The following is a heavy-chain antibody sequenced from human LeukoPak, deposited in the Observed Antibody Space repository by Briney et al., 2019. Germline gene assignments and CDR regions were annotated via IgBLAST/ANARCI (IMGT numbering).Heavy chain of an antibody. J-gene: IGHJ6*03. Sequence: ASVEVSCKASGYTFTSYDINWVRQATGQGLEWMGWMNPNSGNTGYAQKFQGRVTMTRNTSISTAYMELSSLRSEDTAVYYCARVPSSSWYFYYYYYYYMDVWGKGTTVTVSS. CDR3: ARVPSSSWYFYYYYYYYMDV. CDR1: GYTFTSYD. CDR2: MNPNSGNT. V-gene: IGHV1-8*01. D-gene: IGHD6-13*01.